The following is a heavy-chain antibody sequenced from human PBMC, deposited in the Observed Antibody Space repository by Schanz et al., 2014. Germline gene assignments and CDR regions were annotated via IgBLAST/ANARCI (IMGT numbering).Heavy chain of an antibody. J-gene: IGHJ4*02. CDR3: ARDERDLPRSLFVF. Sequence: QVQLQESGPGLVKPSGTLSLTCAVSGASISSNNWWTWVRQSPGKGLDWIGEIFHTGSTKYNPSLKSRVTVSVDKPKSQFSLTLNAVTAADTAVYYCARDERDLPRSLFVFWGQGTLVTVSS. CDR2: IFHTGST. D-gene: IGHD2-2*01. V-gene: IGHV4-4*02. CDR1: GASISSNNW.